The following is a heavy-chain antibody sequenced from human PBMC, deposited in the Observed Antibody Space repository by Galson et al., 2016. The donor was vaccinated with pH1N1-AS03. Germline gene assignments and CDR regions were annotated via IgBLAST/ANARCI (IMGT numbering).Heavy chain of an antibody. CDR1: GFLLSTSEVG. CDR3: GHSTAGY. CDR2: ISWNDNK. D-gene: IGHD2-21*02. Sequence: PALVKPTQTLTLTCTFSGFLLSTSEVGVGWIRQPPGKALEWLALISWNDNKLYRPSLKSRLTITKDTSKNQVVLTMTNMDPEDTATYYCGHSTAGYWGQGILVTVSS. V-gene: IGHV2-5*01. J-gene: IGHJ4*02.